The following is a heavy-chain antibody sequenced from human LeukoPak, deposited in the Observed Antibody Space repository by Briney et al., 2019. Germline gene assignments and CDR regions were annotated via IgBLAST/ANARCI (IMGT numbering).Heavy chain of an antibody. J-gene: IGHJ3*02. CDR1: GYRFTGYS. V-gene: IGHV1-2*02. CDR3: ARDGDGDI. CDR2: INPNSGVT. Sequence: VDSGSVSCTASGYRFTGYSMHWVRQAHGQGLEWMGWINPNSGVTKYTQKFQGRVTVTRNTSTSTAYMELSRLTSGDTAVYYGARDGDGDI. D-gene: IGHD3-10*01.